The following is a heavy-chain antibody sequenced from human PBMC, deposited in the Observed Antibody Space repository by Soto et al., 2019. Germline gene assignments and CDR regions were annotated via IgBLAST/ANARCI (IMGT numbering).Heavy chain of an antibody. CDR2: INSGGSST. J-gene: IGHJ4*02. V-gene: IGHV3-74*01. Sequence: EVQLVESGGGLVQPGGSLTLSCAASGFTFSNYWMHWVRQAPGKGLVWVSRINSGGSSTSYADSVKGRFTISSDNARNTLYVQMNSLRVEDTAVYYCARAGDRGYEPDDWGQGTLVTVSS. CDR1: GFTFSNYW. CDR3: ARAGDRGYEPDD. D-gene: IGHD5-12*01.